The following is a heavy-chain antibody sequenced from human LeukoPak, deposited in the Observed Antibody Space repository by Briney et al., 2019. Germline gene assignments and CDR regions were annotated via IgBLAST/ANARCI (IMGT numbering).Heavy chain of an antibody. CDR3: ARLHYSKDGISRPSMDA. CDR1: GGSITTYY. D-gene: IGHD4-11*01. CDR2: IYYTGTT. J-gene: IGHJ6*03. V-gene: IGHV4-59*08. Sequence: SETLSLTCTVSGGSITTYYWSWIRQSPGKRLEWMGYIYYTGTTNYNPSLKSRVTISVDTSKNQFSLKVNSVADADTAVYHCARLHYSKDGISRPSMDAWGRGTTVIVSS.